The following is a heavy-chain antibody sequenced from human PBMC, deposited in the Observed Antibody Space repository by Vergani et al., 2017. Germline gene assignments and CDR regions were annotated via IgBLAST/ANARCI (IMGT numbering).Heavy chain of an antibody. V-gene: IGHV3-43D*03. D-gene: IGHD2-15*01. CDR2: ISWDGGST. CDR3: ARDSCSGGSCYPDY. CDR1: GFTFDDYA. Sequence: EVQLVESGGVVVQPGGSLRLSCAASGFTFDDYAMHWVRQAPGKGLEWVSLISWDGGSTYYADSVKGRFTISRDNSKNSLYLQMNSLRAEDTAVYYCARDSCSGGSCYPDYWGQGTLVTVSS. J-gene: IGHJ4*02.